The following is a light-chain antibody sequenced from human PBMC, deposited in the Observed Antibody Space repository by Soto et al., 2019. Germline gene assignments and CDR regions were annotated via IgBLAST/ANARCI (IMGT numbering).Light chain of an antibody. V-gene: IGKV3-15*01. CDR1: QSVSSN. CDR2: GAS. J-gene: IGKJ1*01. CDR3: QQYNNWPPERT. Sequence: EIVMTQSPATLSVSPGERATLSCRASQSVSSNLAWYQQKPGQAPRLLIYGASTRATSIPARFSGSGSGTEFTLTISSLQSEDFAVYYCQQYNNWPPERTFGQGTKVEIK.